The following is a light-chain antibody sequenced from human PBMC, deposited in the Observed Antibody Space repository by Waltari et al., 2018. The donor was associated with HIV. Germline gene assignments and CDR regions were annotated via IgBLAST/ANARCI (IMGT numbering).Light chain of an antibody. CDR1: QGLSTW. V-gene: IGKV1-12*01. J-gene: IGKJ1*01. Sequence: DIQVTQSPPYVSASVGDRVTITCRASQGLSTWLAWYQQKPGKPPKILIYGASNLQSGVPSRFSGTGSGTDFTLTITSLQSEDFATYYCQQGDSLPWTFGQGTKVEMK. CDR3: QQGDSLPWT. CDR2: GAS.